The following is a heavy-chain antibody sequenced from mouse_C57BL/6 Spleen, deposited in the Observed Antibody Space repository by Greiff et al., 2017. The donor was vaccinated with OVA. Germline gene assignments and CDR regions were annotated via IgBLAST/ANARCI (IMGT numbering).Heavy chain of an antibody. CDR2: IDPSDSYT. J-gene: IGHJ3*01. V-gene: IGHV1-59*01. CDR3: ARRERGY. CDR1: GYTFTSYW. Sequence: VQLQQPGAELVRPGTSVKLSCKASGYTFTSYWMHWVKQRPGQGLEWIGVIDPSDSYTNYNQKFKGKATLTVDTSSSTAYMQLSSLTSEDSAVYYCARRERGYWGQGTLVTVSA.